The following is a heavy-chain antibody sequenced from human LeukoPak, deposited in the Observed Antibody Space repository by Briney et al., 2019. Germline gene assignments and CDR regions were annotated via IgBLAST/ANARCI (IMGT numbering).Heavy chain of an antibody. J-gene: IGHJ5*02. CDR2: IKQDGSEK. D-gene: IGHD6-13*01. V-gene: IGHV3-7*01. Sequence: GGSLRLSCAASGFMFNGYSMTWVRQAPGKGLEGVANIKQDGSEKNYVDSVKGRFTISRDNAKNSLYLQMNSLRVEDTAVYYCASYSSTWGWFDPWGQGTLVTVSS. CDR3: ASYSSTWGWFDP. CDR1: GFMFNGYS.